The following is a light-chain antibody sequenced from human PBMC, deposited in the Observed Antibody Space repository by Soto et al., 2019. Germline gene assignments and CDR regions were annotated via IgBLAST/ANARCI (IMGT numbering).Light chain of an antibody. J-gene: IGKJ4*01. CDR2: SAS. CDR3: QQTFSPFVT. Sequence: DIQMTQSPPSLSASLGDSVPITCRASEPITDFLNWYQLKPGKAPRLLIYSASNVQPGVPSRFSGSGYGTDFTLTLSGLQHEDSATYYCQQTFSPFVTFGAGTKVEV. CDR1: EPITDF. V-gene: IGKV1-39*01.